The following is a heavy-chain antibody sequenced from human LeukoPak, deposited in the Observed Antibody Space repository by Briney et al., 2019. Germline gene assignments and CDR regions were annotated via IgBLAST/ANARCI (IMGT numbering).Heavy chain of an antibody. D-gene: IGHD3-3*02. Sequence: PGGSLRLSCAASGFTFSDSWMSWVRQAPGKGLEWVANINQDGSEKYYVDSVEGRFTISRHNAKNSVYLQMNSLRAEDTAVYFCARERHLHFWGQGTLVTVSS. V-gene: IGHV3-7*05. J-gene: IGHJ4*02. CDR1: GFTFSDSW. CDR2: INQDGSEK. CDR3: ARERHLHF.